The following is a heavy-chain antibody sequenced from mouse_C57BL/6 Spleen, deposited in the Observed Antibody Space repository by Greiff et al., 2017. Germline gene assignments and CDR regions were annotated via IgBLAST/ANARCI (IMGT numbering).Heavy chain of an antibody. D-gene: IGHD1-1*01. CDR3: ARERGYGSWMDY. Sequence: ESGPGLVKPSQSLSLTCSVTGYSITSGYYWNWIRQFPGNKLEWMGYISYDGSNNYNPSLKNRISITRDTSKNQFFLKLNSVTTEDTATYYCARERGYGSWMDYWGQGTSVTVSS. CDR2: ISYDGSN. J-gene: IGHJ4*01. V-gene: IGHV3-6*01. CDR1: GYSITSGYY.